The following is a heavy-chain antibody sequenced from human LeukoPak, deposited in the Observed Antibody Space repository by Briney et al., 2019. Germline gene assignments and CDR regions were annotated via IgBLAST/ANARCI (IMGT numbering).Heavy chain of an antibody. CDR1: GGSVSSSTYY. CDR3: ARSSNSSSHYGMDV. V-gene: IGHV4-39*02. Sequence: SETLSLTCTVSGGSVSSSTYYWGWIRQPPGKGLEWIGSVYYTGSTYYNPSLESRVTMSADTSKNHFSLKLRSVTAADTAVYYCARSSNSSSHYGMDVWGQGTTVTVFS. J-gene: IGHJ6*02. D-gene: IGHD3-22*01. CDR2: VYYTGST.